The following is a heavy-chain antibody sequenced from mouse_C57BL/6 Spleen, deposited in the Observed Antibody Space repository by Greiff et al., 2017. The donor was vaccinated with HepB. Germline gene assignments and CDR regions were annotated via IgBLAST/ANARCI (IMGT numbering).Heavy chain of an antibody. CDR3: AREGRTPGLFAY. CDR2: ISDGGSYT. J-gene: IGHJ3*01. CDR1: GFTFSSYA. Sequence: EVKLVESGGGLVKPGGSLKLSCAASGFTFSSYAMSWVRQTPEKRLEWVATISDGGSYTYYPDNVKGRFTISRDNAKNNLYLQMSHLKSEDTAMYYCAREGRTPGLFAYWGQGTLVTVSA. V-gene: IGHV5-4*01.